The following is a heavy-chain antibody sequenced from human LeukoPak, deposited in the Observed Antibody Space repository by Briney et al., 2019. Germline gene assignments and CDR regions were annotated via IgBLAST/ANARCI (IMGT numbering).Heavy chain of an antibody. J-gene: IGHJ6*02. V-gene: IGHV1-18*04. D-gene: IGHD2-2*01. CDR3: ARAPQNPKYCSSTSCYRPNYYYYGMDV. CDR2: ISAYNGNT. Sequence: ASVKVSCKASGYTFTGYYMHWVRQAPGQGLEWMGWISAYNGNTNYAQKLQGRVTMTTDTSTSTAYMELRSLRSDDTAVYYCARAPQNPKYCSSTSCYRPNYYYYGMDVWGQGTTVTVSS. CDR1: GYTFTGYY.